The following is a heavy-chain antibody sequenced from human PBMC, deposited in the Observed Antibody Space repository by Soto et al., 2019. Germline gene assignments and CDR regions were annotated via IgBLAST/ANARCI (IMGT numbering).Heavy chain of an antibody. J-gene: IGHJ4*02. Sequence: QVQLVESGGGVVQPGRSLRLSCAASGFIFSSYGMHWVRQAPGKGLEWVAVISYDGSDKYYADSVKGRFTISRDNSKNTLYLPMNNVRAEDTAVYYCAKEDPPLEYWGQGTLVTVSS. CDR3: AKEDPPLEY. CDR1: GFIFSSYG. V-gene: IGHV3-30*18. CDR2: ISYDGSDK.